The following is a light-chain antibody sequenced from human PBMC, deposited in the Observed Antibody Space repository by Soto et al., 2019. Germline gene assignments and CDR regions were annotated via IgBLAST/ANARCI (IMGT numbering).Light chain of an antibody. CDR3: QQYHNWVT. J-gene: IGKJ4*01. V-gene: IGKV3D-15*01. CDR1: QSVSSN. Sequence: EIVMTQSPGTLSVSPGERATLSCGASQSVSSNLAWYQQKPGQAPRLLIYGASTRATGIPARFSGSGFGTELPLTISRLQSEDFAVYYCQQYHNWVTFGGGTKVEIK. CDR2: GAS.